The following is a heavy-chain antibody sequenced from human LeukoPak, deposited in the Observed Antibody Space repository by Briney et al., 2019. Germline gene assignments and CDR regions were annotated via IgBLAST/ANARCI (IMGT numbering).Heavy chain of an antibody. D-gene: IGHD1-26*01. V-gene: IGHV4-39*01. J-gene: IGHJ4*02. Sequence: PSETLSLTCTVSGGSISSSSYHWCWIRQPPGKGLEWIGSIYYSGSTFYNPSLQSRVTISVDTSKNQFSLKLRSVTAADTAVYYCARHVYGIVGATISDYWGQGTLVTVSS. CDR1: GGSISSSSYH. CDR3: ARHVYGIVGATISDY. CDR2: IYYSGST.